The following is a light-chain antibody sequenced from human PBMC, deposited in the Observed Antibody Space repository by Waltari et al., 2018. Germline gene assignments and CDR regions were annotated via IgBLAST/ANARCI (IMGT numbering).Light chain of an antibody. CDR1: QSVLYSSNNQNS. J-gene: IGKJ1*01. CDR2: WAS. CDR3: QQYYSTPLT. V-gene: IGKV4-1*01. Sequence: DIVMTQSPDSLAVSLGERATINCKSSQSVLYSSNNQNSLGWYQQKPGQPPKLLIYWASTRESGVPDRFSGSGSGTDFTLTISSLQAEDVAVYYCQQYYSTPLTFGQGTKVEIK.